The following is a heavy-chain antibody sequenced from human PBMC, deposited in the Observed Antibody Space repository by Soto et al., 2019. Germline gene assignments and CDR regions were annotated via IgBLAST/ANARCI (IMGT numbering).Heavy chain of an antibody. CDR3: ARVIVVVPAASNWFDP. D-gene: IGHD2-2*01. CDR2: IKHSGSS. V-gene: IGHV4-34*01. J-gene: IGHJ5*02. Sequence: SETLSLTCAVYAGSFSHYYWNWIRQSPGKGLEWIGKIKHSGSSNYNPSLRSRVSISVDMSKNQFSLRLTSVTAADTAVYYCARVIVVVPAASNWFDPWGQGTLVTVSS. CDR1: AGSFSHYY.